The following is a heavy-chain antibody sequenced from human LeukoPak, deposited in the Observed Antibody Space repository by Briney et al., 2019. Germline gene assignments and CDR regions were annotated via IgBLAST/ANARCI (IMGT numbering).Heavy chain of an antibody. J-gene: IGHJ4*02. Sequence: ASVTVSCKASGYTFTGYYMHWVRQAPGQGLEWMGWINPNSGGTNYAQKFQGRVTMTRDTSINTAYMELSSLTSDDTAVYYCAKGKGSGSYFPLDYWGQGTPVTVSS. CDR2: INPNSGGT. CDR1: GYTFTGYY. V-gene: IGHV1-2*02. D-gene: IGHD1-26*01. CDR3: AKGKGSGSYFPLDY.